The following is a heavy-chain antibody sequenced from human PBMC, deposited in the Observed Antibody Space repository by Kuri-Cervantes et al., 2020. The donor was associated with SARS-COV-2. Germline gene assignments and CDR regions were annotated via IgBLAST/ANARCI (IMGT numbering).Heavy chain of an antibody. J-gene: IGHJ6*02. CDR1: GFTFSSYA. Sequence: GGSLRLSCAASGFTFSSYAMHWVRQAPGKGLEWVAVISYDGSNKYYADSVKGRFTIARDNSKNTLYLQMNSLRAEDTAVYYCVKSDWYYDILSYGMDVWGQGTTVTVSS. V-gene: IGHV3-30*04. CDR2: ISYDGSNK. D-gene: IGHD3-9*01. CDR3: VKSDWYYDILSYGMDV.